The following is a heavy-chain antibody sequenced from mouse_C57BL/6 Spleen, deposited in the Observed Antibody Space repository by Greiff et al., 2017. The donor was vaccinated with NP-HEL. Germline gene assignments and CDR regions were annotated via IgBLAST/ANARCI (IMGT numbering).Heavy chain of an antibody. Sequence: EVKLVESGGDLVKPGGSLKLSCAASGFTFSSYGMSWVRQTPDKRLEWVATISSGGSYTYYPDSVKGRFTISRDNAKNTLYLQMSSLKSEDTAMYYCARRGDWDGFAYWGQGTLVTVSA. CDR1: GFTFSSYG. D-gene: IGHD4-1*01. V-gene: IGHV5-6*02. J-gene: IGHJ3*01. CDR3: ARRGDWDGFAY. CDR2: ISSGGSYT.